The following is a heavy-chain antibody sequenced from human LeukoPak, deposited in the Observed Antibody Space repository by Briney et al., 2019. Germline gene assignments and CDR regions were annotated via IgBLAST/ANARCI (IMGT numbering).Heavy chain of an antibody. CDR3: ARHSRSVNYGSGSYTWDY. Sequence: SETLSLTCAVSGGSISTYYWSWIRQPPGKGLGWIGIIYYSGNTYYNPSLKSRVTISVDTSKNQFSLNLSSVTAADTAVYYCARHSRSVNYGSGSYTWDYWGQGTLVTVSS. D-gene: IGHD3-10*01. CDR2: IYYSGNT. CDR1: GGSISTYY. V-gene: IGHV4-39*01. J-gene: IGHJ4*02.